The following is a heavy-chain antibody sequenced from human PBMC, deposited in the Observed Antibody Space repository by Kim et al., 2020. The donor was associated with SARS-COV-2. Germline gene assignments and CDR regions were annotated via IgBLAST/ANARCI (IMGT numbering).Heavy chain of an antibody. Sequence: QKCQGRVTINADKSTSTAYMELSSLRSEDTAVYYCARDLITMIVVVIFEYWGQGTLVTVSS. CDR3: ARDLITMIVVVIFEY. V-gene: IGHV1-69*04. D-gene: IGHD3-22*01. J-gene: IGHJ4*02.